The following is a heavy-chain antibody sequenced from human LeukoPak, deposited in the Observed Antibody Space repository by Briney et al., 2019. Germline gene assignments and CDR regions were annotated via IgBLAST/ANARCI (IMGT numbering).Heavy chain of an antibody. CDR1: GYTFTSYG. CDR3: ARDVSTSYYYYMDV. CDR2: ISAYNGNT. J-gene: IGHJ6*03. Sequence: EASVKVSCKASGYTFTSYGISWVRQAPGQGLGWIGWISAYNGNTNYAQKLQGRVTMTTDTSTSTAYMELRSLRSDDTAVYYCARDVSTSYYYYMDVWGKGTTVTVSS. V-gene: IGHV1-18*01.